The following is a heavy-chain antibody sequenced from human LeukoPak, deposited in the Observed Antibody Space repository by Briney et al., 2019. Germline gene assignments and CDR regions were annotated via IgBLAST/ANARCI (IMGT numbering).Heavy chain of an antibody. CDR2: IREDGGHT. CDR3: ARDARGGHNDF. D-gene: IGHD4-23*01. Sequence: GGSLRLSCVTSGFTFTNHWMSWVRQAPGKGLEWVANIREDGGHTNYVDSVKGRFTISRDNAKNSLFLQMGGVRVDDTAVYFCARDARGGHNDFSGQGTLITASS. J-gene: IGHJ4*02. CDR1: GFTFTNHW. V-gene: IGHV3-7*01.